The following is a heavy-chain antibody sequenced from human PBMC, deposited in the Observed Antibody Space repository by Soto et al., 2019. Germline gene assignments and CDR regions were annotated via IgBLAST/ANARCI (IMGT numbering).Heavy chain of an antibody. CDR3: ARPLYSYGPMDV. Sequence: QVQLQESGPGLVKPSETLSLTCTVSGGSVSSGSYYWSWIRQPPGKGLEWIGYIYYSGSTNYNPSLKSQVTIAVDTAKSHFSLQLSSVTAADTAVYYCARPLYSYGPMDVWGQGTTVTVSS. J-gene: IGHJ6*02. CDR1: GGSVSSGSYY. CDR2: IYYSGST. D-gene: IGHD5-18*01. V-gene: IGHV4-61*03.